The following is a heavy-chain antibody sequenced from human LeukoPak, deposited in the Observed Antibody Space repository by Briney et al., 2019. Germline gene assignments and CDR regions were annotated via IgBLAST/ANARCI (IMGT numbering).Heavy chain of an antibody. CDR3: ARGGKGTMIVYD. Sequence: GASVKVSCKASGYTFTSYGISWVRQAPGQGLEWMGWISAYNGNTNYAQKLQGRVTMTRNTSISTAYMELSSLRSEDTAVYYCARGGKGTMIVYDWGQGTMVTVSS. CDR2: ISAYNGNT. J-gene: IGHJ3*01. V-gene: IGHV1-18*01. CDR1: GYTFTSYG. D-gene: IGHD3-22*01.